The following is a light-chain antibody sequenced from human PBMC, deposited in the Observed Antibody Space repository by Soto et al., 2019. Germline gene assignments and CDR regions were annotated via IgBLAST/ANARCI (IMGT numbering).Light chain of an antibody. V-gene: IGKV3-20*01. Sequence: EIVLTQSPGTLSLSPGESATLSRRASQSVSSSYLAWYQQKPGQAPRLLIYGASSRATGIPDTFSGSGSGTDFTLTISRLEPEDFAVYYCQQYGSSPWTFGQGTKVEIK. CDR1: QSVSSSY. CDR3: QQYGSSPWT. J-gene: IGKJ1*01. CDR2: GAS.